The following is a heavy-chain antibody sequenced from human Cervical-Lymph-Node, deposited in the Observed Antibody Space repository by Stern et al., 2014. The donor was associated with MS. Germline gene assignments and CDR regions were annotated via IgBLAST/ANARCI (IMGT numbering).Heavy chain of an antibody. V-gene: IGHV1-69*01. CDR2: IFQILSPK. D-gene: IGHD1-26*01. CDR1: GGTLSSFA. Sequence: QVQLGQSGAVVKQPGSSVKVSCKASGGTLSSFAINWVRQAPGQGLEWMGGIFQILSPKHYAQNLQGRSTFFATESTRTTYMKLRSLRSEAPARYCGGGSYSGTYKELDYWGQGTLVTVSS. CDR3: GGSYSGTYKELDY. J-gene: IGHJ4*02.